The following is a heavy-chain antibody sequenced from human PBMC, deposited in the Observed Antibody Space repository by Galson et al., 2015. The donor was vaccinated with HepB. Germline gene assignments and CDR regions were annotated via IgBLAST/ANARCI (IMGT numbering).Heavy chain of an antibody. Sequence: SVKVSCKASGYTFTSYYMHWVRQAPGQGLEWMGIINPSGGSTSYAQKFQGRVTMTRDTSTSTVYMELSSLRSEDTAVYYCAREREAQTSMPNDAFDIWGQGTMVTVSS. CDR3: AREREAQTSMPNDAFDI. D-gene: IGHD2/OR15-2a*01. CDR2: INPSGGST. CDR1: GYTFTSYY. J-gene: IGHJ3*02. V-gene: IGHV1-46*03.